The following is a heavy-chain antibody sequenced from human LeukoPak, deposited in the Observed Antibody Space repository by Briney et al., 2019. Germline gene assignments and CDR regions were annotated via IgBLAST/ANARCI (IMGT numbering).Heavy chain of an antibody. CDR2: IYSGGST. J-gene: IGHJ4*02. CDR3: ARAVRAGYYFDY. CDR1: GFTVSSNY. D-gene: IGHD3-10*01. V-gene: IGHV3-66*01. Sequence: GGSLRLSCAASGFTVSSNYVSWVRQAPGKGLEWVSVIYSGGSTYYADSVKGRFTISRDNSKNTLYLQMNSLRAEDTAVYYCARAVRAGYYFDYWGQGTLVTVSS.